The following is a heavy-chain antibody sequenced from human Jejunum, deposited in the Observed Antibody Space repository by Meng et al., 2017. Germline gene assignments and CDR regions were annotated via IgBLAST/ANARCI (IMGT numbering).Heavy chain of an antibody. D-gene: IGHD6-25*01. J-gene: IGHJ5*02. CDR1: GFSLRTRTVG. Sequence: QITLKETGPTQVKPTETRTLTCTFSGFSLRTRTVGVGWLRQHPGKALECLALIYWDDDKRYNPSLKNRLSITKDTSENQVVLTMTNMDPADTATYYCAHRIAYSSDYNVGWFDPWGPGFLVTVSS. V-gene: IGHV2-5*02. CDR2: IYWDDDK. CDR3: AHRIAYSSDYNVGWFDP.